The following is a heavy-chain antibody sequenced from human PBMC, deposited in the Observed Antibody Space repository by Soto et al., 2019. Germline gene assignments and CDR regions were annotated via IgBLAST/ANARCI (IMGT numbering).Heavy chain of an antibody. Sequence: ASVKVSCKASGYTFTSYGISWVRQAPGQGLEWMGWISAYNGNTNYAQKLQGRVTMTTDTSTSTAYMELRSLRSDDTAVYYCARVLKELLTVLPAFDIWGQGTMVTVSS. D-gene: IGHD1-26*01. CDR3: ARVLKELLTVLPAFDI. J-gene: IGHJ3*02. V-gene: IGHV1-18*04. CDR1: GYTFTSYG. CDR2: ISAYNGNT.